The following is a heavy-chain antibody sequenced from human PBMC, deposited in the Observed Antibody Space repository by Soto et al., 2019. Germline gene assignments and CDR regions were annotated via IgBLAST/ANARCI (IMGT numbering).Heavy chain of an antibody. Sequence: QVQLQESGPGLVKPSETLSLTCTVSGGTISSWYWSWIRQPPGKGLEWIGYIYYSGSTNCHPSLKRRVTTSVDASKKQCSLMLSSVTAADTAVYYCARRYGSALDYWGQGTLVTVSS. CDR3: ARRYGSALDY. V-gene: IGHV4-59*08. CDR1: GGTISSWY. D-gene: IGHD1-26*01. J-gene: IGHJ4*02. CDR2: IYYSGST.